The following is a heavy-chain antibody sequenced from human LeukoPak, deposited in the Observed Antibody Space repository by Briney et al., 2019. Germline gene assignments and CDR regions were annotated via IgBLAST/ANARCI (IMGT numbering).Heavy chain of an antibody. CDR3: ARPGPDYYYGSGSSFDF. J-gene: IGHJ4*02. Sequence: GSLRLSCGASGFTFSSYWMHWVRQAPGKGLVWVSRIKSDGSTTTYADSVKGRFTISRDNAKRLVYLQMNSLRAEDTAVYYCARPGPDYYYGSGSSFDFWGQGTLVTVSS. D-gene: IGHD3-10*01. V-gene: IGHV3-74*03. CDR1: GFTFSSYW. CDR2: IKSDGSTT.